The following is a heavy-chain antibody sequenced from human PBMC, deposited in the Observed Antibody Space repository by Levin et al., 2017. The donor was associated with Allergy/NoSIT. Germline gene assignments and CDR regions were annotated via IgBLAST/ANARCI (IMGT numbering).Heavy chain of an antibody. J-gene: IGHJ3*02. CDR3: AKGYSYDANAFHI. CDR2: ISWKSDAI. V-gene: IGHV3-9*01. Sequence: SCAASGFTFDDYAMHWVRQVPGKGLEWVSGISWKSDAIGYADSVKGRFTISRDNAKNSLFLQMNGLTVDDTALYYCAKGYSYDANAFHIWGPGTMVTVSS. D-gene: IGHD5-18*01. CDR1: GFTFDDYA.